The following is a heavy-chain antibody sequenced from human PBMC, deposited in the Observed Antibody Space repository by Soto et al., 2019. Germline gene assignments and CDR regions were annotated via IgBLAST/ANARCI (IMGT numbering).Heavy chain of an antibody. D-gene: IGHD2-2*01. V-gene: IGHV3-15*07. CDR3: TTEYCSSTSCYFY. J-gene: IGHJ4*02. Sequence: PGGSLRLSCAASGFTFTNAWINWVRQAPGKGLEWVGRIKSKTDGGTPDYAAPVKGRFTISRDDSKNTLYLQMNSLKTEDTAVYYCTTEYCSSTSCYFYWGQGTLVTVSS. CDR2: IKSKTDGGTP. CDR1: GFTFTNAW.